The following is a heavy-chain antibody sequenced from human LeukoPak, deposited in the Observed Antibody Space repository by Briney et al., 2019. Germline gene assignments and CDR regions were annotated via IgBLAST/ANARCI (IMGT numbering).Heavy chain of an antibody. J-gene: IGHJ4*02. CDR2: FDPEDGET. D-gene: IGHD3-16*02. V-gene: IGHV1-24*01. CDR1: GYTLTELS. CDR3: ATDLPYDYVWGSYPY. Sequence: ASVKVSCKVSGYTLTELSMHWVRQAPGKGLEGMGGFDPEDGETIYAQKFQGRVTMTEDTSTDTAYMELSSLRSEDTAVYYCATDLPYDYVWGSYPYWGQGTLVTVSS.